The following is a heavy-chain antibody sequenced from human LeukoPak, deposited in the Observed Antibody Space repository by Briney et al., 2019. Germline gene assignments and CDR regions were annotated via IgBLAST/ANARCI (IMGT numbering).Heavy chain of an antibody. CDR3: AGQSGASFDN. CDR2: IYTSGST. D-gene: IGHD2-15*01. V-gene: IGHV4-4*07. CDR1: SGSISSYY. Sequence: SVTLSLTCTVSSGSISSYYWSWIRQPAGKGLEWIGRIYTSGSTNYNPSLMRRVTMSVDTSKNQLSLKLTSVTAADTAVYYCAGQSGASFDNWGQGTLVTVSS. J-gene: IGHJ4*02.